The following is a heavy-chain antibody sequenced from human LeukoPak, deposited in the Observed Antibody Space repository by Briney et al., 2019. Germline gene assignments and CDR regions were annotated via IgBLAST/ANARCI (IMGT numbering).Heavy chain of an antibody. CDR2: ISWNSGSI. CDR3: AKNYYDSSGYYGPVDY. D-gene: IGHD3-22*01. CDR1: GFTFDDYA. V-gene: IGHV3-9*01. Sequence: GMSLRLSCAASGFTFDDYAMHWVRQAPGKGLEWVSGISWNSGSIGYADSVKGRFTISRDNANNSLYLQMNSLRAEDKALYYCAKNYYDSSGYYGPVDYWGQGTLVTVPS. J-gene: IGHJ4*02.